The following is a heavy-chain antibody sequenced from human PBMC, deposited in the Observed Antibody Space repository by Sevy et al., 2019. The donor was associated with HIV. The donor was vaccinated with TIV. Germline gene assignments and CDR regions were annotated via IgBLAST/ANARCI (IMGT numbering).Heavy chain of an antibody. CDR1: GFTFSSYS. D-gene: IGHD2-2*01. Sequence: GGSLRLSCAASGFTFSSYSMNWVRQAPGKGLEWVSYISSTSGTIYYADSVKGRFTISRDNATNSLHLQMSSLRDEDTAVYYCARDCISTTCYANWFDPWGQGTLVTVSS. CDR2: ISSTSGTI. CDR3: ARDCISTTCYANWFDP. V-gene: IGHV3-48*02. J-gene: IGHJ5*02.